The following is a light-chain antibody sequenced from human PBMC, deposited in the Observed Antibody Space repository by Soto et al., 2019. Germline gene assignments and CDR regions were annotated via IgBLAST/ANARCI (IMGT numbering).Light chain of an antibody. CDR1: QSVSSN. J-gene: IGKJ1*01. CDR3: QQYNNWPPYT. CDR2: GAS. V-gene: IGKV3-15*01. Sequence: TQSPATLSVSPGERATLSCRASQSVSSNLAWYQQKPGQAPRLIIYGASTRATGIPARFSGSGSGTEFTLTISSLQSEDFAFYYCQQYNNWPPYTFGQGTKVDIK.